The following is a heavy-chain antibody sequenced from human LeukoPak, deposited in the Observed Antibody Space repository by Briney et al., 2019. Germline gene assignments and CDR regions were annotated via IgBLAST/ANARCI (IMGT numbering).Heavy chain of an antibody. Sequence: SETLSLTCSVSGDSIIGYYWGWIRQPPGKGLEWIGNIYYTGNTYYNSSLKSRVTISLDTSKNQFSLKVISMTAADTAAYYCVREREKQWLFWGQGTLVPVSS. CDR2: IYYTGNT. D-gene: IGHD6-19*01. V-gene: IGHV4-39*07. J-gene: IGHJ4*02. CDR1: GDSIIGYY. CDR3: VREREKQWLF.